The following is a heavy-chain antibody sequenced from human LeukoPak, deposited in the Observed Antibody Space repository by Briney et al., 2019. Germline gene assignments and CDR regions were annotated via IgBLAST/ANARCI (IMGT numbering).Heavy chain of an antibody. Sequence: PSETLSLTCTVSGGSISSYYWSWIRQPPGKGLEWIGYIYYSGSTNCNPSLKSRVTISVDTSKNQFSLKLSSVTAADTAVYYCARGITPHPYSSSSARNPRVPQNFDYWGQGTLVTVSS. V-gene: IGHV4-59*12. D-gene: IGHD6-6*01. CDR1: GGSISSYY. J-gene: IGHJ4*02. CDR2: IYYSGST. CDR3: ARGITPHPYSSSSARNPRVPQNFDY.